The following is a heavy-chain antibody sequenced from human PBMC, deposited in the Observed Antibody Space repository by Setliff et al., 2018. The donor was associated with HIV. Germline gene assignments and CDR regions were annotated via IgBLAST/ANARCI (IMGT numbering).Heavy chain of an antibody. Sequence: SETLSLTCTVSGDSMSSDNYFWVWVRQPPGKGLEWMGNIFHSGNTYYSPSLKSRVTMSLDTSMNQFSLKLTSATAADTALYYCARYRRFADYIDVWGKGTTVTVSS. CDR2: IFHSGNT. D-gene: IGHD1-26*01. CDR1: GDSMSSDNYF. J-gene: IGHJ6*03. V-gene: IGHV4-39*01. CDR3: ARYRRFADYIDV.